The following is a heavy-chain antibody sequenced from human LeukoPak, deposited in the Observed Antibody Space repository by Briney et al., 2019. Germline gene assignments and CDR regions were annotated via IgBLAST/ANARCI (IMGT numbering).Heavy chain of an antibody. D-gene: IGHD6-13*01. CDR1: GFTFSSYA. CDR2: ISGSGGST. V-gene: IGHV3-23*01. J-gene: IGHJ4*02. CDR3: AKGLDYSSSWYSGY. Sequence: PGGSLRLSCAASGFTFSSYAMSWVRQAPGKGLEWVSAISGSGGSTYYADSVKGRFTISRDNSKNTLYLQMNSLRAEDTAVYYCAKGLDYSSSWYSGYWGQGTLVTVSS.